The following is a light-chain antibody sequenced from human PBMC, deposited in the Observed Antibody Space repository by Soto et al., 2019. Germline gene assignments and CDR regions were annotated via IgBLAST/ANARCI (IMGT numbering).Light chain of an antibody. CDR2: EVS. J-gene: IGLJ1*01. CDR1: SSDVGGYNY. V-gene: IGLV2-14*01. Sequence: QSVLAQPRSVSGSPGQSVTVSCIGTSSDVGGYNYVSWYQQHPGKALKLMIYEVSNRPSGVSNRFSGSKSGNTASLTISGLQAEDEADYYCSSYTSSSTLDVFGTGTKVTVL. CDR3: SSYTSSSTLDV.